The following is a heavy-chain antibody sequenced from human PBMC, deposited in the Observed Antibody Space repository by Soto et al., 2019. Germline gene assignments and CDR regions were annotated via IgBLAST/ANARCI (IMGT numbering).Heavy chain of an antibody. Sequence: SETLSLTYTVSGGAISSRSSYWGWIRQPPGKGLEWIGSLYYSGTTYYSPSLKSRVTIFVDTSKNQFSLKLSSVTAADTAVYYCARESGNYLSGWYFDLWGRGTLVTVSS. D-gene: IGHD1-26*01. CDR3: ARESGNYLSGWYFDL. J-gene: IGHJ2*01. CDR2: LYYSGTT. CDR1: GGAISSRSSY. V-gene: IGHV4-39*02.